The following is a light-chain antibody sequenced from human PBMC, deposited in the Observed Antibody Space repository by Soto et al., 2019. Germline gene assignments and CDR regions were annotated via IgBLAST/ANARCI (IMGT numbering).Light chain of an antibody. CDR2: GAS. CDR3: QQYGSSPRFT. J-gene: IGKJ3*01. Sequence: EIVLTQSPGTLSLSPGERATLSCRASQSVSSSYLAWYQQKPGQAPRLLIYGASGRATGIPDRFSGSGSRTDVPLSISRLEPEDFAVYYCQQYGSSPRFTVGPGTKVDIK. CDR1: QSVSSSY. V-gene: IGKV3-20*01.